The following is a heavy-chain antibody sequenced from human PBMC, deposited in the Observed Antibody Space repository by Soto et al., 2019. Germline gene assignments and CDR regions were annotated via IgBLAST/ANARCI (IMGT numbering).Heavy chain of an antibody. CDR3: VRMERNWLDS. D-gene: IGHD1-1*01. Sequence: PGGSLRLSCAASGFTFSNYWMTWVRQAPGKGLEWVANIKQDGSEKYSLDSVKGRFTFSRDNAKKSLYLQMNSLRVEDTAIYYCVRMERNWLDSWGRGTLVTVSS. J-gene: IGHJ5*01. CDR1: GFTFSNYW. CDR2: IKQDGSEK. V-gene: IGHV3-7*04.